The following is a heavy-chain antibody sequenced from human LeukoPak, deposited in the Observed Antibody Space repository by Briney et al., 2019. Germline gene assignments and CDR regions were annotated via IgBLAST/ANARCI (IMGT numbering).Heavy chain of an antibody. CDR1: GFTLRSSA. J-gene: IGHJ4*02. V-gene: IGHV3-23*01. Sequence: GGSLRLSCAASGFTLRSSAVSWVRQAPGKGLEWVSAISGDGGTISYAASVRGRFTISRDNAENTLFLQMSSLRAGDTALYYCAKELYGNPSGYWGQGTRVTVSS. CDR3: AKELYGNPSGY. CDR2: ISGDGGTI. D-gene: IGHD2-8*01.